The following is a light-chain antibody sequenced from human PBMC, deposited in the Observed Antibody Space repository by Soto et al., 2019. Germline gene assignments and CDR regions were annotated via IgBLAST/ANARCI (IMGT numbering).Light chain of an antibody. J-gene: IGKJ2*01. CDR1: ESVSSNY. Sequence: ETVLTQSPGTLSLSPGERATLSCRASESVSSNYLAWYQQKPGQAPRLLIFGASNRATGIPDRFSGSGSGTDFTLTISILEPEDFAVYYCQHHGASSYIFGQGTKLEIK. CDR2: GAS. CDR3: QHHGASSYI. V-gene: IGKV3-20*01.